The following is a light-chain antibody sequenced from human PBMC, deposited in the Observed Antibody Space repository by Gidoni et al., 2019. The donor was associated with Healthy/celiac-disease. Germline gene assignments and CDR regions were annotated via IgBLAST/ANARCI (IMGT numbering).Light chain of an antibody. Sequence: QPPPSSVAQGQTARLTCGGNNVGSKSVHWYQQKPGQAPVLVVDDGSDRPSGIPERFSGSNYGNTATLPIRRVAAGDEADYYCQVWDSSSDHPGVFGGGTKLTVL. CDR1: NVGSKS. J-gene: IGLJ2*01. CDR3: QVWDSSSDHPGV. V-gene: IGLV3-21*02. CDR2: DGS.